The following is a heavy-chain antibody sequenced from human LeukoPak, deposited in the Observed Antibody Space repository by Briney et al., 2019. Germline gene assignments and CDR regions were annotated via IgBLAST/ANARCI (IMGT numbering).Heavy chain of an antibody. CDR3: ARRSGSGSYLDAFDI. V-gene: IGHV1-8*02. Sequence: ASVKVSCKASGYTFTGYYMHWVRQAPGQGLEWMGWMNPNSGNTGYAQKFQGRVTMTRNTSISTAYMELSSLRSEDTAVYYCARRSGSGSYLDAFDIWGQGTMVTVSS. D-gene: IGHD3-10*01. CDR1: GYTFTGYY. CDR2: MNPNSGNT. J-gene: IGHJ3*02.